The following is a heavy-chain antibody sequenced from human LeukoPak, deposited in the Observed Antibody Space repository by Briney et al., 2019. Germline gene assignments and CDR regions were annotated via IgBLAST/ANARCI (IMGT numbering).Heavy chain of an antibody. CDR2: ISSSSSTI. Sequence: GGSLRLSCAASGFTFSTYNMNWVRQAPGKGLEWVSYISSSSSTIYYADSVKGRFTISRDNAKNSLYRQMNSLRAEDTAVYYCARAHPGDYGDFQFDYWGQGTLVTVSS. J-gene: IGHJ4*02. CDR3: ARAHPGDYGDFQFDY. D-gene: IGHD4-17*01. CDR1: GFTFSTYN. V-gene: IGHV3-48*01.